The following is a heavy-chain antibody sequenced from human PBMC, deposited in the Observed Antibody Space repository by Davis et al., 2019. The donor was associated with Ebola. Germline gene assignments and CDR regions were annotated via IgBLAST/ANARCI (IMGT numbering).Heavy chain of an antibody. V-gene: IGHV1-69*13. J-gene: IGHJ5*02. Sequence: AASVKVSCKASGGTFSSYAISWVRQAPGQGLEWMGGIIPIFGTVNYAQKFQGRVTITADESTSTAYMELSSLRSEDTAVYYCARIIAARPWGWFDPWGQGTLVTVSS. CDR1: GGTFSSYA. CDR3: ARIIAARPWGWFDP. D-gene: IGHD6-6*01. CDR2: IIPIFGTV.